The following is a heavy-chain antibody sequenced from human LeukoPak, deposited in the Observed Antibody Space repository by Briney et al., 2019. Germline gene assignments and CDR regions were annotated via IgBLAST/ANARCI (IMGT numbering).Heavy chain of an antibody. V-gene: IGHV4-4*02. J-gene: IGHJ4*02. D-gene: IGHD6-19*01. CDR2: INHSGST. Sequence: SETLSLTCAVSGGSISSSNWWSWVRQPPGKGLEWIGEINHSGSTNYNPSLKSRVTISVDTSKNQFSLKLSSVTAADTAVYYCARGAWGYSSGWYLRHWGQGTLVTVSS. CDR3: ARGAWGYSSGWYLRH. CDR1: GGSISSSNW.